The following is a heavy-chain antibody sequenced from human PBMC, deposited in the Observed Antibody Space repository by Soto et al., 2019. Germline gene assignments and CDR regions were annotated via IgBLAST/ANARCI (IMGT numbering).Heavy chain of an antibody. J-gene: IGHJ4*02. CDR2: SDPEDGET. Sequence: QVQLVQSGAEVKKPGASVKVSCKVSGYTLTELSMHWVRQAPGKGLEWMGGSDPEDGETIYAQKFQGRVTMTEDTSTDTAYMELSRLRSEDTAVYYCATGYTAAGRLMYYFDYWGQGTLVTVSS. V-gene: IGHV1-24*01. CDR3: ATGYTAAGRLMYYFDY. CDR1: GYTLTELS. D-gene: IGHD3-16*02.